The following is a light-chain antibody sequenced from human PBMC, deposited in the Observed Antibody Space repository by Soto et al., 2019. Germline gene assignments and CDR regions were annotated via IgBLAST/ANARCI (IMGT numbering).Light chain of an antibody. CDR3: AAWHDSLNGLV. Sequence: QSVLTQPPSVSEAPRQRVTISCSGSSSNIGNNAVNWYQQLPGKAPKLLIYYDDLLPSGVSDRFSGSKSGTSASLAIRGLESEDEADYYCAAWHDSLNGLVFGGGTKLTVL. V-gene: IGLV1-36*01. J-gene: IGLJ2*01. CDR2: YDD. CDR1: SSNIGNNA.